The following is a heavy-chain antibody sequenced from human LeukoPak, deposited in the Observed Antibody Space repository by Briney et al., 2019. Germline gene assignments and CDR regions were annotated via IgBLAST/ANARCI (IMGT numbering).Heavy chain of an antibody. CDR2: IYTSGST. J-gene: IGHJ6*03. Sequence: SETLSLTCTVSGGSISSGSYYWSWIRQPAGKGLEWIGRIYTSGSTNYNPSPKSRVTISVDTSKNQFSLKLSSVTAADTAVYYCARQTTGDLYYYYYYMDVWGKGTTVTVSS. V-gene: IGHV4-61*02. CDR3: ARQTTGDLYYYYYYMDV. D-gene: IGHD7-27*01. CDR1: GGSISSGSYY.